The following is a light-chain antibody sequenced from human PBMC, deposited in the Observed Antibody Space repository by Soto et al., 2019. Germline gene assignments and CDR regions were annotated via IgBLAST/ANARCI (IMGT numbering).Light chain of an antibody. CDR2: YNT. CDR3: HVWDSGTDHVI. CDR1: NIGSKS. J-gene: IGLJ2*01. V-gene: IGLV3-21*04. Sequence: SYELTQPPSLSVAPGKTAWITCGGSNIGSKSVHWYQQKAGQAPLLVIYYNTDRPSGIPERFSGSNSGNTATLTISRVEAGDEADYYCHVWDSGTDHVIFGGGTQLTVL.